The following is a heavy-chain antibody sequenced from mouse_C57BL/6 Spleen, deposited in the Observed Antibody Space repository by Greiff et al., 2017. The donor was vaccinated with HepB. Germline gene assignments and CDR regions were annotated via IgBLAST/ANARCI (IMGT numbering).Heavy chain of an antibody. J-gene: IGHJ2*01. V-gene: IGHV1-53*01. CDR1: GYTFTSYW. D-gene: IGHD1-1*01. CDR3: ARDGVTTVVEGYFDY. CDR2: INPSDGGT. Sequence: QVQLQQPGTELVKPGASVKLSCKASGYTFTSYWMHWVKQRPGQGLEWIGNINPSDGGTNYNEKFKSKATLTVDKSSSTAYMQLSSLTSEDSAVYYCARDGVTTVVEGYFDYWGQGTTLTVSS.